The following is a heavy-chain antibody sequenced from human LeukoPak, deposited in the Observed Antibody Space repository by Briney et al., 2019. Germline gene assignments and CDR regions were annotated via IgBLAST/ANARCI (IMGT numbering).Heavy chain of an antibody. D-gene: IGHD3-9*01. CDR3: ARIYYDILTGYSDYYGMDV. CDR1: GYTFTGYY. CDR2: INPNSGGT. Sequence: ASVKVSCKASGYTFTGYYMHWVRQAPGQGLEWMGWINPNSGGTNYAQKFQGRVTMTRDTSISTAYMELSRLRSDDTAVYYCARIYYDILTGYSDYYGMDVWGQGTTVTVSS. V-gene: IGHV1-2*02. J-gene: IGHJ6*02.